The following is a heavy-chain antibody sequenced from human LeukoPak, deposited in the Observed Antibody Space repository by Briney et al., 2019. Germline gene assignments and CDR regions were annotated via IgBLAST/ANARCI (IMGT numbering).Heavy chain of an antibody. D-gene: IGHD2-2*01. CDR2: IFTTENT. J-gene: IGHJ3*02. CDR1: GDSISDYY. Sequence: SETLSLTCTVSGDSISDYYWSWIRQPAGRGLEWIGRIFTTENTDYNPSLTSRVTMSIDTSKNQFSLELRSVTAADTAVYYCVKSNSRYQPWTLDIWGRGTMVTVSS. CDR3: VKSNSRYQPWTLDI. V-gene: IGHV4-4*07.